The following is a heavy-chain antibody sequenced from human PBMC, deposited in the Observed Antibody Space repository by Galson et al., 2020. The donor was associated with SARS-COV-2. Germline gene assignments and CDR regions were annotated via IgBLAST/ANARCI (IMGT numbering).Heavy chain of an antibody. J-gene: IGHJ6*03. CDR1: GFTFSSYS. V-gene: IGHV3-48*04. CDR3: ARDAPGREYSWTGFYYYYMDV. Sequence: GGSLRLSCAASGFTFSSYSMNWVRQAPGKGLEWVSYISSSSSTIYYADSVKGRFTISRDNAKNSLYLQMNSLRAEDTAVYYCARDAPGREYSWTGFYYYYMDVWGKGTTVTVSS. CDR2: ISSSSSTI. D-gene: IGHD3-9*01.